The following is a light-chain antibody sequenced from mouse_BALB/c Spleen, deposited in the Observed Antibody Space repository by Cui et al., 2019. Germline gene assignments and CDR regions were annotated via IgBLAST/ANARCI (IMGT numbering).Light chain of an antibody. CDR3: QNDHSYPLT. V-gene: IGKV8-28*01. CDR1: QSLLNSGNQKNY. J-gene: IGKJ5*01. CDR2: GAS. Sequence: DIVMTTSPSSLSVSAGEKVTMSCKSSQSLLNSGNQKNYLAWYQQKPGQPPKLLIYGASTRESGVPDRFTGSGSGTDFTLTISSVQAEDLAVYYCQNDHSYPLTFGAGTKLELK.